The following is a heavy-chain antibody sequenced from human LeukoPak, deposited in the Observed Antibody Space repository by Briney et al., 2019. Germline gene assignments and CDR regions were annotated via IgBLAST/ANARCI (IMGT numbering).Heavy chain of an antibody. V-gene: IGHV3-73*01. Sequence: GGSLKLSCAASGFTFSGSAIHWVRQVSGKGLEWVGLIRTKANSYAPAYGASVKGRFTISRDDSKNTAYLQMNSLKFDDTAVYYCVRRDERSGSYWGNAFDIWGQGTMVSVSS. CDR3: VRRDERSGSYWGNAFDI. CDR2: IRTKANSYAP. D-gene: IGHD1-26*01. J-gene: IGHJ3*02. CDR1: GFTFSGSA.